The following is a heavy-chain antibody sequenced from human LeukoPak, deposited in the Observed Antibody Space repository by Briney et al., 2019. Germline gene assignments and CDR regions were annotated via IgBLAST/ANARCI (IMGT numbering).Heavy chain of an antibody. D-gene: IGHD6-19*01. V-gene: IGHV3-9*01. Sequence: GGSLRLSCAASGFTFDDYAMHWVRQAPGKGLEWVSGISWNSGTIDYADSVRGRFTISRDNAMNSLYLQMDSLRVEDTAFYYCAKDNRRHYTSGPNPDSLHWGQGALVTVSS. CDR1: GFTFDDYA. J-gene: IGHJ4*02. CDR3: AKDNRRHYTSGPNPDSLH. CDR2: ISWNSGTI.